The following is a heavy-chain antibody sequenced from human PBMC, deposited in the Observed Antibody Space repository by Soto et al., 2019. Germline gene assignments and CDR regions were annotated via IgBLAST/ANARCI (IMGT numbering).Heavy chain of an antibody. CDR1: GFSLSTSGVG. J-gene: IGHJ5*02. CDR3: AHRSITMVRGVIINWFDP. Sequence: SGPTLVSPTQTLTLTCTFSGFSLSTSGVGVGWIRQLPGKALEWLALIYWDDDKRYSPSLKSRLTITKDTSKNKVVLTMTNMDPVDTATYYCAHRSITMVRGVIINWFDPWGQGTLVTVSS. D-gene: IGHD3-10*01. V-gene: IGHV2-5*02. CDR2: IYWDDDK.